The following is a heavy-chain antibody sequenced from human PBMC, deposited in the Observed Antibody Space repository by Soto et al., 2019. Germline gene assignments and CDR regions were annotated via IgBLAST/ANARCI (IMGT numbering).Heavy chain of an antibody. CDR1: KFTFSNYW. J-gene: IGHJ4*02. CDR2: IKEDGSEK. V-gene: IGHV3-7*01. Sequence: PGGSLRLSCVASKFTFSNYWMTWVRQAPGKGLEWVANIKEDGSEKYYVDSVKGRFTISRDNAKNSLYLQMNSLRAEDTAVYYCARVYYDGSGKDYVYFDAWGQGT. CDR3: ARVYYDGSGKDYVYFDA. D-gene: IGHD3-22*01.